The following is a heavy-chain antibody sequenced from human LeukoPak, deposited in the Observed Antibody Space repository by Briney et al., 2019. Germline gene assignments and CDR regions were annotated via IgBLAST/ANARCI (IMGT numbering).Heavy chain of an antibody. CDR1: GGSISGDAYY. Sequence: PSETLSLTCTVSGGSISGDAYYWSWVRQHPGKGLEWIGYIHHSGGTYYNPSLKSRVTISLDTSENQFSLKLTSVTAADTAVYYCARILGIYDGSGSYPRFDPWGQGTLVTVSS. CDR2: IHHSGGT. D-gene: IGHD3-10*01. V-gene: IGHV4-31*03. J-gene: IGHJ5*02. CDR3: ARILGIYDGSGSYPRFDP.